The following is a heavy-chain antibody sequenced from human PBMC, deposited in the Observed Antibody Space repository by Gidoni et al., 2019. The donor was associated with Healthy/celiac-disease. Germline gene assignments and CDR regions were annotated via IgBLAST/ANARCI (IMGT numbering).Heavy chain of an antibody. J-gene: IGHJ6*02. V-gene: IGHV1-69*08. CDR1: GGTFSSYT. D-gene: IGHD5-12*01. Sequence: QVQLVQSGAEVKKPGSSVKVSCKASGGTFSSYTISWVRQAPGQGLEWMGRIIPILGRANYAQKFQGRVTITADKSTSTAYMELSSLRSEDTAVYYCAREMGGYVGESYYYYYYGMDVWGQGTTVTVSS. CDR2: IIPILGRA. CDR3: AREMGGYVGESYYYYYYGMDV.